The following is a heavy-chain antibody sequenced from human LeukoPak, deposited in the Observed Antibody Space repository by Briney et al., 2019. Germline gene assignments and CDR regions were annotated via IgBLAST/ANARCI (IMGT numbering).Heavy chain of an antibody. CDR2: ISAGGSST. V-gene: IGHV3-23*01. Sequence: GGTLRLSCAASGFTFTSYAMSWVRQAPGKGLEWVSTISAGGSSTYYADSVKGRFTISRDTSKNTLYLQMNSLRAEDTAVYYCARGPSGYHNTGGQGTLVTVSS. CDR1: GFTFTSYA. CDR3: ARGPSGYHNT. D-gene: IGHD5-12*01. J-gene: IGHJ4*02.